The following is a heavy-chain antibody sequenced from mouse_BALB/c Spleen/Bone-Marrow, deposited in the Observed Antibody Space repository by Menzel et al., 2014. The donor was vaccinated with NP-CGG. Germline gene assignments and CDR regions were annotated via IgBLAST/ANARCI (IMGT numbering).Heavy chain of an antibody. V-gene: IGHV14-3*02. CDR1: GFNIKDTY. D-gene: IGHD1-1*01. CDR3: ASYYYGHYFDY. J-gene: IGHJ2*01. Sequence: EVQLQQSGAELVKPGASVKLSCTASGFNIKDTYMHWVKQRPEQGLEWIGRIDPANGNTKYDPKFQGKATITADTSSNPAYLRLSSLTSEDTAVYYCASYYYGHYFDYWGQGTTRTVSS. CDR2: IDPANGNT.